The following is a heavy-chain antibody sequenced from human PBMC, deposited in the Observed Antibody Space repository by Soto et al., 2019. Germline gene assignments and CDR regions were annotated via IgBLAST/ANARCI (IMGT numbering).Heavy chain of an antibody. CDR1: GFTFSSHS. V-gene: IGHV3-48*02. Sequence: EVLLVESGGGLVHPGGSLRLSCTASGFTFSSHSMNWVRQAPGKGLEWVSYISTSSASIYYADSVKGRFTISRDDAGSSLILQMNSLRDEDTAVYYCVRAVTGTSYYYYGMDVWGQGTTVTVSS. CDR2: ISTSSASI. D-gene: IGHD6-19*01. CDR3: VRAVTGTSYYYYGMDV. J-gene: IGHJ6*02.